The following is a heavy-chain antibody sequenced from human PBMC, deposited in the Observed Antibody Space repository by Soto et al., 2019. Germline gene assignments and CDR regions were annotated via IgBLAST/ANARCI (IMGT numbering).Heavy chain of an antibody. CDR1: GGSTSSYY. J-gene: IGHJ6*03. Sequence: SETLSLTCTVSGGSTSSYYWSWIRQPPGKGLEWIGYIYYSGSTNYNPSLKSRVTISVDTSKNQFSLKLSSVTAADTAVYYCARVSRTYYYYYMDVWGKGTTVTVSS. CDR3: ARVSRTYYYYYMDV. CDR2: IYYSGST. D-gene: IGHD3-16*02. V-gene: IGHV4-59*01.